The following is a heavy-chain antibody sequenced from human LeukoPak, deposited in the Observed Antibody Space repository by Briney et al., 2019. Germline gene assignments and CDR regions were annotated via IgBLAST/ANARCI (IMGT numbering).Heavy chain of an antibody. V-gene: IGHV3-33*01. CDR2: IWYDGSNK. D-gene: IGHD6-19*01. Sequence: GGSLRLSCAASGFTFSSYGMHWVRQAPGKGLEWVAVIWYDGSNKYYADSVKGRFTISRDNSKNTLYLQVNSLRAEDTAVYYCARGLAGTFFDYWGQGTLVTVSS. CDR1: GFTFSSYG. CDR3: ARGLAGTFFDY. J-gene: IGHJ4*02.